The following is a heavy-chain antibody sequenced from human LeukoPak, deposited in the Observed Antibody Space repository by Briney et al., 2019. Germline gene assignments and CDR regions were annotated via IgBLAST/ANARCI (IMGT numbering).Heavy chain of an antibody. CDR3: ARTQYSSGWYWFDP. J-gene: IGHJ5*02. Sequence: SETLSLTRTVSGGSITSSTYYWGWIRQPPGKGLEWIGSIHYSGSAYYNPSLKSRVTISADTSKNQFSLRLSSVTAADTSMYYCARTQYSSGWYWFDPWGQGTLVTVSS. D-gene: IGHD6-19*01. V-gene: IGHV4-39*01. CDR1: GGSITSSTYY. CDR2: IHYSGSA.